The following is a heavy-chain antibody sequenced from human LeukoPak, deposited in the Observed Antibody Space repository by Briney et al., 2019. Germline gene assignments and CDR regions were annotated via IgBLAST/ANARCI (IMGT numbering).Heavy chain of an antibody. Sequence: ASVKVSCKASGYTFTGHFIHWLRQAPGQGLQWMGWINPNTGVTKYAEPFQGRVTMTRDTSISSAFMDLTRVKVDDTAVYYCARGSSGHYVAFDCWGQGTLVAVSS. CDR2: INPNTGVT. D-gene: IGHD3-22*01. V-gene: IGHV1-2*02. J-gene: IGHJ4*02. CDR1: GYTFTGHF. CDR3: ARGSSGHYVAFDC.